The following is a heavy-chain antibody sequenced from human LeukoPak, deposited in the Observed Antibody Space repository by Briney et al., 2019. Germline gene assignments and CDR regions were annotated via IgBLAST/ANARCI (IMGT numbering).Heavy chain of an antibody. J-gene: IGHJ4*02. CDR3: ARVRTGRRDGYNVDY. CDR1: GGTFSRYA. CDR2: IIPILGIA. V-gene: IGHV1-69*04. D-gene: IGHD5-24*01. Sequence: ASVKVSCKASGGTFSRYAVSWVRQAPGQGLEWMGGIIPILGIANYAQKFQGRVTITADKSTSTAYMELSSLRSEDTAVYYCARVRTGRRDGYNVDYWGQGTLVTVSS.